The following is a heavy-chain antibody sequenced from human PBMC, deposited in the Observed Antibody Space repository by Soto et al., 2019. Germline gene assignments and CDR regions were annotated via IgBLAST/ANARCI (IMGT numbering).Heavy chain of an antibody. J-gene: IGHJ4*02. V-gene: IGHV3-23*01. CDR1: GFTFNNYA. D-gene: IGHD1-7*01. CDR2: ISGSGSSP. Sequence: GGSLRLSCEGSGFTFNNYAMSWVRQAPGKGLEWVSGISGSGSSPNYADSVEGRFTISRDNSKNTLYLQMNSLRSEDTATYYCAKAPRWTATSRYWGQGALVTVSS. CDR3: AKAPRWTATSRY.